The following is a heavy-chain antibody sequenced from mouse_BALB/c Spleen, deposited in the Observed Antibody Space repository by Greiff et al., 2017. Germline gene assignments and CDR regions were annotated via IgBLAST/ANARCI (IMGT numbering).Heavy chain of an antibody. CDR1: GYSITSDYA. V-gene: IGHV3-2*02. CDR3: AREAYYYGSSYPLMDY. CDR2: ISYSGST. Sequence: EVKLMESGPGLVKPSQSLSLTCTVTGYSITSDYAWNWIRQFPGNKLEWMGYISYSGSTSYNPSLKSRISITRDTSKNQFFLQLNSVTTEDTATYYCAREAYYYGSSYPLMDYWGQGTSVTVSS. D-gene: IGHD1-1*01. J-gene: IGHJ4*01.